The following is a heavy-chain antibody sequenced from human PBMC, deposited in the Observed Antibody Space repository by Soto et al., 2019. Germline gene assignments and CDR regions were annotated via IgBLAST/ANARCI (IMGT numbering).Heavy chain of an antibody. V-gene: IGHV3-23*01. Sequence: GGSLRLSCAASGFTFSSYAMSWVRQAPGKGLEWVSAISGSGGSTYYADSVKGRFTIPRDNSKNTLYLQMNSLRAEDTAVYYCAKVIAAAGTGLYYYYYYGMDVWGQGTTVTVSS. CDR1: GFTFSSYA. D-gene: IGHD6-13*01. J-gene: IGHJ6*02. CDR3: AKVIAAAGTGLYYYYYYGMDV. CDR2: ISGSGGST.